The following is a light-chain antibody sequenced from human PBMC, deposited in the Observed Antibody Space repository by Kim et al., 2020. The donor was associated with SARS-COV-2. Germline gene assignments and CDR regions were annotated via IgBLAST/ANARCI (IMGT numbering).Light chain of an antibody. CDR2: GAS. CDR1: QYINTY. CDR3: QQYEDLPYT. J-gene: IGKJ2*01. Sequence: SASVGDRVTITCQASQYINTYLNWFQQKPGKAPYLLIHGASTLEVGVPSRFTGSGSGTDFTFTIDSLQPEDVGTYYCQQYEDLPYTFGRGTKLEI. V-gene: IGKV1-33*01.